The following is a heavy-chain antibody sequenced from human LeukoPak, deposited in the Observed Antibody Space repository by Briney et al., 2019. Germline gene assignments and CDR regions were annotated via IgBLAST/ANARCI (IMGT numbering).Heavy chain of an antibody. CDR2: ISSSSSYI. Sequence: GGSLRLSCAASGFTFSSYSMNWVRQAPGKGLEWVSSISSSSSYIYYADSVKGRFTISRDNAKNSLYLQMNSLRAEDTAVYYCATVPLVGASYFDYWGQGTLVTVSS. D-gene: IGHD1-26*01. J-gene: IGHJ4*02. V-gene: IGHV3-21*01. CDR3: ATVPLVGASYFDY. CDR1: GFTFSSYS.